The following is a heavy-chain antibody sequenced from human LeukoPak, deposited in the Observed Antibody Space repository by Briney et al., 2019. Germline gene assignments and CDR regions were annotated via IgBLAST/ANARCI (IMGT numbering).Heavy chain of an antibody. D-gene: IGHD6-19*01. V-gene: IGHV3-23*01. CDR2: IGGSDSST. J-gene: IGHJ4*02. CDR1: GFTFINFA. Sequence: GGSLRLSCAASGFTFINFAMSWVRQAPGKGLEWVSAIGGSDSSTYYADSVKGRFTISRDNSKNTLDLQMNSLRAEDTAVYYCAKGVSGWPYYFDYWGQGNLVIVSS. CDR3: AKGVSGWPYYFDY.